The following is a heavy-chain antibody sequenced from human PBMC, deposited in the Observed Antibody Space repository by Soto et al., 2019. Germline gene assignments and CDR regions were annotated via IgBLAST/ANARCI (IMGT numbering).Heavy chain of an antibody. J-gene: IGHJ5*02. CDR2: INHSGST. Sequence: SETXSLXXAVYGGSFSXXYXXXIRQPPGKGLEWIGEINHSGSTNYNPSLKSRVTISVDTSKNRFSLKLSSVTAADTAVYYCARGYHYNWFDPWGQGTLVTVSS. CDR1: GGSFSXXY. D-gene: IGHD2-2*01. CDR3: ARGYHYNWFDP. V-gene: IGHV4-34*01.